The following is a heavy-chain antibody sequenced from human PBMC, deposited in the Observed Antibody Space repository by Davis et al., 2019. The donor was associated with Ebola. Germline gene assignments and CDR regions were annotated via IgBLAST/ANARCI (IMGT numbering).Heavy chain of an antibody. Sequence: GGSLRLSCAASGSTFSSYTMNWVRQAPGKGLEWVSSISSSGSTINYADSVKGRFTISRDNAKNSLYLQMNSLRAEDTALYYCAKDIRALRAFDIWGQGTMVTVSS. CDR3: AKDIRALRAFDI. V-gene: IGHV3-48*04. CDR2: ISSSGSTI. D-gene: IGHD2-2*02. J-gene: IGHJ3*02. CDR1: GSTFSSYT.